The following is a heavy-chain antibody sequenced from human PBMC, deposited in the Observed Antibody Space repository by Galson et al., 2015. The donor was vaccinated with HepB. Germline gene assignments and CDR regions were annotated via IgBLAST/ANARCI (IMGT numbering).Heavy chain of an antibody. V-gene: IGHV3-9*01. CDR3: AKDRTDYYYGMDV. CDR2: ISWITGSI. J-gene: IGHJ6*02. Sequence: SLLLSGAAYGFTFDDYGMHWVRQVPGARLEWVSGISWITGSIKYADSVKGRFTISRDNSKNSLYLQMNSLRAEDTALYYCAKDRTDYYYGMDVWGQGTTVTVSS. CDR1: GFTFDDYG.